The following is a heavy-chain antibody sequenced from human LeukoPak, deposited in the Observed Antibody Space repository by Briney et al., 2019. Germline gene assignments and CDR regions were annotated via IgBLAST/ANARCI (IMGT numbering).Heavy chain of an antibody. CDR2: IWNDGTNK. CDR1: GFGFSSYA. J-gene: IGHJ5*02. D-gene: IGHD5-18*01. V-gene: IGHV3-33*08. Sequence: GGSLRLSCAASGFGFSSYAMHWVRQAPGKGLEWVADIWNDGTNKDYADSVKGRFTISRDNSKNTLYLQMNSLRAEETAVYYCARDVVDTAMSGHWFDPWGQGTLVTVSS. CDR3: ARDVVDTAMSGHWFDP.